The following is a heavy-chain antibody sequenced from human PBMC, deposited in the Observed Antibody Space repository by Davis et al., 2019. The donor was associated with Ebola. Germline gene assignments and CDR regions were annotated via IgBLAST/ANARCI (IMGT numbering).Heavy chain of an antibody. CDR1: GYTFPNYY. J-gene: IGHJ6*02. D-gene: IGHD6-13*01. CDR3: ARLTSTWSSLYGMDV. V-gene: IGHV1-46*01. Sequence: AASVKVSCKASGYTFPNYYVHWVRQAPGQGLEWMGFINPSGGYTSYAQNFQGRVTITSDTSASTAYMELSSLTSEGTAVYYCARLTSTWSSLYGMDVWGQGTTVTVSS. CDR2: INPSGGYT.